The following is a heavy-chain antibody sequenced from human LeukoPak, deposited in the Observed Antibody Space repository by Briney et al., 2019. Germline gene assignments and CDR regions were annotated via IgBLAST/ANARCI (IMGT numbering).Heavy chain of an antibody. CDR2: IYYSGST. J-gene: IGHJ3*02. Sequence: SETLSLTCTVSGGSISSSSYYWGWIRQPPGKGLEWIGSIYYSGSTYYNPSLKSRVTISVDTSKNQFSLKLSSVTAADTAVYYCAREGYYDSSGYYYLGWFGRDDAFDIWGQGTMVTVSS. V-gene: IGHV4-39*07. CDR1: GGSISSSSYY. CDR3: AREGYYDSSGYYYLGWFGRDDAFDI. D-gene: IGHD3-22*01.